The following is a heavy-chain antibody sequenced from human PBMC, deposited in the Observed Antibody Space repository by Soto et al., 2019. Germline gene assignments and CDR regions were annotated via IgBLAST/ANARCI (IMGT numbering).Heavy chain of an antibody. V-gene: IGHV4-39*01. CDR2: IKHSGTS. CDR1: AGSLSSSRFY. J-gene: IGHJ3*02. Sequence: SETLSLTCPLSAGSLSSSRFYLGWLRQPPAKGLEWIASIKHSGTSFYTPSLTSRVTLSVDTSRNQFALKLSSVTAAETAVYYCARHGITGSYYDAFDIWGQGTMVTVSS. CDR3: ARHGITGSYYDAFDI. D-gene: IGHD1-26*01.